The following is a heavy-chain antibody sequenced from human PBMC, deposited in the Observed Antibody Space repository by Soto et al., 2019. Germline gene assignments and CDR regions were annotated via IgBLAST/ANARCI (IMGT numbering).Heavy chain of an antibody. J-gene: IGHJ4*02. CDR2: IHYSGST. D-gene: IGHD6-19*01. V-gene: IGHV4-59*01. Sequence: PSETLSLTCTVSGGSISGYYWNWIRQPPGKGLEWIGYIHYSGSTNYNPSHKSRVTISLDTSKNQFSLNLSSVTAADTAVYYCARGGIAVPGTIGYWGQGTPVTVS. CDR1: GGSISGYY. CDR3: ARGGIAVPGTIGY.